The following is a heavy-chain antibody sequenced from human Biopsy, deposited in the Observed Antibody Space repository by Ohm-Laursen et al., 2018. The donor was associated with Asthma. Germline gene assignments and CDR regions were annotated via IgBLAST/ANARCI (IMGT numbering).Heavy chain of an antibody. CDR2: IIPIFGTA. D-gene: IGHD1-7*01. Sequence: SSVKVSCKASGGTFSSYAISWVRQAPGQGLEWMGGIIPIFGTANYVQKFQGRVTITADESTSTAYMELSSLRSEDTAVYYCARDPHNSYLASLRTKFNYYYYGMDVWGQGTTVTVSS. CDR3: ARDPHNSYLASLRTKFNYYYYGMDV. V-gene: IGHV1-69*01. J-gene: IGHJ6*02. CDR1: GGTFSSYA.